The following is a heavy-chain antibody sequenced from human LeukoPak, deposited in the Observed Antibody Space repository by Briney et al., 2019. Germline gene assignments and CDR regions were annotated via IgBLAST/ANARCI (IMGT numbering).Heavy chain of an antibody. D-gene: IGHD3-3*01. CDR3: ARESYDFWSGYYLGDRDAFDI. CDR2: ISSSSSYI. V-gene: IGHV3-21*01. CDR1: GFTFSSYS. Sequence: GGSLRLSCAASGFTFSSYSMNWVRQAPGKGLEWVSSISSSSSYIYYADSVKGRFTISRDNAKNSLYLQMNSLRAEDTAVYYRARESYDFWSGYYLGDRDAFDIWGQGTMVTVSS. J-gene: IGHJ3*02.